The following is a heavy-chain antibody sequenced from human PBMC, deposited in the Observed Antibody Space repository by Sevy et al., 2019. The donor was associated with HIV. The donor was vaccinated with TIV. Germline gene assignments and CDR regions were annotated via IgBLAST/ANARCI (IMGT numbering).Heavy chain of an antibody. D-gene: IGHD3-16*01. V-gene: IGHV1-18*01. J-gene: IGHJ5*02. Sequence: ASVKVSCKPSGYTFTTYGISWVRQAPGQGLEWMGWISTYNGNTNYAQKFQGRVTMTRDTSTRTAYMELRSLRSDDTALYYCARKRNLGEASDPWGQGTLVTVSS. CDR1: GYTFTTYG. CDR2: ISTYNGNT. CDR3: ARKRNLGEASDP.